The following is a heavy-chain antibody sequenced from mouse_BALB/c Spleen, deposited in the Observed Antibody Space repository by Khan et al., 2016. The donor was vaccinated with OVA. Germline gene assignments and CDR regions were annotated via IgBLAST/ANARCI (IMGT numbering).Heavy chain of an antibody. D-gene: IGHD3-3*01. CDR1: GFSLSISGMG. CDR3: VRRRDWYFDY. V-gene: IGHV8-12*01. J-gene: IGHJ2*01. Sequence: QVTLKESGPGILQPSQTLSLTCSFSGFSLSISGMGVSWIRQPSGKGLEWLAHIYWDDHKRYNPSLKSRLTIFTDTSRNQVFLKITNVDTADTATYYCVRRRDWYFDYWGQGTTLTVSS. CDR2: IYWDDHK.